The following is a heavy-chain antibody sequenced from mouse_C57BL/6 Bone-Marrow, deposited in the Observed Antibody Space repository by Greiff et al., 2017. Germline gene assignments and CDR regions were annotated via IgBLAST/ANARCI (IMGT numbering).Heavy chain of an antibody. CDR3: ARRETLLRYRDY. CDR2: IYPRDGST. J-gene: IGHJ2*01. D-gene: IGHD1-1*01. CDR1: GYTFTSYD. V-gene: IGHV1-85*01. Sequence: QVQLKQSGPELVKPGASVKLSCTASGYTFTSYDINWVKQRPGQGLEWLGWIYPRDGSTKYNENFKGKATLTVDTSSSTAYMELHSRTSEECAVDFGARRETLLRYRDYWSQGTTRTGSS.